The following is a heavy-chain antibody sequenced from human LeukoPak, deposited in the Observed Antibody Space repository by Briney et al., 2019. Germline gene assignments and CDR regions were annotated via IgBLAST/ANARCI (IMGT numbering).Heavy chain of an antibody. CDR3: ARGVSASSGYYYVRN. CDR1: GYSISSGYY. CDR2: MFHSGST. D-gene: IGHD3-22*01. J-gene: IGHJ4*02. V-gene: IGHV4-38-2*02. Sequence: SETLSLTCTVSGYSISSGYYWGWVRQPPGKGLEWIGSMFHSGSTYYNPSLKSRVTISVDTSKNQFSLKLSSVTAADTAVYYCARGVSASSGYYYVRNWGQGTLVTVSS.